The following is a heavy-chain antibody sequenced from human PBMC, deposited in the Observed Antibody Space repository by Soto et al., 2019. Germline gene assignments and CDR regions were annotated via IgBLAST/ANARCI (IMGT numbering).Heavy chain of an antibody. CDR1: GGSISSYY. J-gene: IGHJ3*02. D-gene: IGHD3-10*01. V-gene: IGHV4-59*01. CDR2: IYYSGST. Sequence: QVQLQESGPGLVKPSETLSLTCTVSGGSISSYYWSWIRQPPGKGLEWIGYIYYSGSTNYNPSLKSRVTISVDTSKNQFSLKLSSVTAADTAVYYCARDQGYYGSGSEDAFDIWGQGTMVTVSS. CDR3: ARDQGYYGSGSEDAFDI.